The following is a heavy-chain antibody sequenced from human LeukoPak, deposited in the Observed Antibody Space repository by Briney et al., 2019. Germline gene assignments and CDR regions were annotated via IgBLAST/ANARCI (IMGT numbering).Heavy chain of an antibody. CDR1: GYTFNRYG. D-gene: IGHD4-17*01. J-gene: IGHJ4*02. CDR2: IRAYNGNT. CDR3: AREGAYGDFEY. V-gene: IGHV1-18*01. Sequence: GASVKVSCKASGYTFNRYGISWVRQAPGQGLEWMGWIRAYNGNTNYAQKVQGRVTMTTNTSTSTAYMELRSLRSDDTAVYYCAREGAYGDFEYWGQGTLVTVSS.